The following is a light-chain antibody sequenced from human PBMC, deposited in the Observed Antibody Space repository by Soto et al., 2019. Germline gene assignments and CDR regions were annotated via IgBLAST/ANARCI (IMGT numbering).Light chain of an antibody. Sequence: EIVMTQSPATLSVSPGERATLSCRASQSVGSTLAWYQQKVGQAPRLLIYDASARATGIPARFSGSGSGTEFTLTISSLQSEDFAVYYCQQYNDWPETFGQGTKGISN. V-gene: IGKV3-15*01. CDR3: QQYNDWPET. CDR2: DAS. CDR1: QSVGST. J-gene: IGKJ1*01.